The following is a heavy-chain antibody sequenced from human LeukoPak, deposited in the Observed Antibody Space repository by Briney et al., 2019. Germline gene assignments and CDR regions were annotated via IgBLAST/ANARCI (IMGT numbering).Heavy chain of an antibody. CDR2: ISYDGSNK. V-gene: IGHV3-30-3*01. CDR1: GFTFSSYA. Sequence: GGSLRLSCAASGFTFSSYAMHWVRQAPGKGLEWVAVISYDGSNKYYADSVKGRFTISRDNSKNTLYLQMNSLRAEDTAVYYCARDQTHRRYVLLWFGELLSDYWGQGTLVTVSS. CDR3: ARDQTHRRYVLLWFGELLSDY. J-gene: IGHJ4*02. D-gene: IGHD3-10*01.